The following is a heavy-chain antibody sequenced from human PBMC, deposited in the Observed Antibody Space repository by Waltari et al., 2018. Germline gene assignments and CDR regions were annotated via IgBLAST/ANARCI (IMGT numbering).Heavy chain of an antibody. CDR2: IKQDGSEK. CDR1: GFTFSSYW. Sequence: EVQLVESGGGLVQPGGSLRLSCAASGFTFSSYWMSWVRQAPGKGLEWVANIKQDGSEKYYVDSVKGRFTISRDNAKNSLYLQMNSLRAEDTAVYYCARDQGIAAHGWFDPWGQGTLVTVSS. J-gene: IGHJ5*02. CDR3: ARDQGIAAHGWFDP. V-gene: IGHV3-7*01. D-gene: IGHD6-13*01.